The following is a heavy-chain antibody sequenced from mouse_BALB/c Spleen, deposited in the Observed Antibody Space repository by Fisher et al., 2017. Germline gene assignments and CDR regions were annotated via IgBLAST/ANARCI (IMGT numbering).Heavy chain of an antibody. J-gene: IGHJ4*01. V-gene: IGHV1-80*01. CDR3: ARSPPTGVVATPFYAMDY. D-gene: IGHD1-1*01. Sequence: GKFKGKATLTADKSSSTAYMQLSSLTSEDSAVYFCARSPPTGVVATPFYAMDYWGQGTSVTVSS.